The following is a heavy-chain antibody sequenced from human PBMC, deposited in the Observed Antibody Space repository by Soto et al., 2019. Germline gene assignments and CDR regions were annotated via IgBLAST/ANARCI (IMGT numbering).Heavy chain of an antibody. CDR2: MLYSGLT. CDR1: GYSFSSSDYY. Sequence: PSETLSLTCAVSGYSFSSSDYYWAWIRQTPGKGREWIGSMLYSGLTYYNPSLKSRVTLSVDTSKNQFSVRLISVTASDTAVYYCSPLSVSLSGPYGIDVWGQGTTVTVSS. D-gene: IGHD2-15*01. J-gene: IGHJ6*02. V-gene: IGHV4-39*01. CDR3: SPLSVSLSGPYGIDV.